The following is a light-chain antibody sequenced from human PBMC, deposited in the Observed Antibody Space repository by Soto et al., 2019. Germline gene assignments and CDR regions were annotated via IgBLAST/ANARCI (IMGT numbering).Light chain of an antibody. V-gene: IGKV1-5*03. CDR3: QQYNSLWT. Sequence: DIQMTQSPSTLSASVGDRVTITCRASQSISSWLAWYQQKPGKAPKLLIYKASSLESAVTSRFSGSGSGTEFTLTISDLQPDDVATYYCQQYNSLWTFGQGTKVEIK. CDR2: KAS. J-gene: IGKJ1*01. CDR1: QSISSW.